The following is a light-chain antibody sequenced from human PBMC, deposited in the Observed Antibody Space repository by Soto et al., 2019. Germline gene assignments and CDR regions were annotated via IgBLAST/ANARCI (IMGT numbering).Light chain of an antibody. Sequence: DIVMTQSPDSLAVSLGERATINCKSSRNILYSSNNNNYLAWFQQKPGQPPKLLIYWASTRESGVPDRFSGSGSGTDFTLTISSLQAEDVAVYYCQQYYNGRTFGQGTKVEIK. CDR3: QQYYNGRT. CDR2: WAS. J-gene: IGKJ1*01. V-gene: IGKV4-1*01. CDR1: RNILYSSNNNNY.